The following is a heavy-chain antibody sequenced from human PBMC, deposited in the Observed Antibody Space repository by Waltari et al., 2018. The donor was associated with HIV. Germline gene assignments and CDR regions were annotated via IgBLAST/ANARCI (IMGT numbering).Heavy chain of an antibody. D-gene: IGHD3-16*01. CDR3: VRGFGNYGFYFDY. CDR1: GGSFSGYY. V-gene: IGHV4-34*02. Sequence: QVHLPQWGSGLLKPSGTLSLTCAVYGGSFSGYYWTWIRQSPGRGLEWRGEIDHTGTSTYNPSLKGRVTMSVDTSKNQFSLTLKSVTAADTAVYYCVRGFGNYGFYFDYWGQGKLVSVSS. J-gene: IGHJ4*02. CDR2: IDHTGTS.